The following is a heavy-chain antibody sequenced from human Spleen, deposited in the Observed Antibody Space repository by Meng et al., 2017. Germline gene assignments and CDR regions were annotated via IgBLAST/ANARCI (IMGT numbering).Heavy chain of an antibody. D-gene: IGHD3-22*01. CDR3: ARVGYHDSISYYFDH. V-gene: IGHV4-59*12. Sequence: SETLSLTCTVSGGPINSYYWNWIRQPPGKGLEWIGHIYYSGTTDYNPSLKSRVTISVDTSKNQLSLRLTSVTAADTAVFYCARVGYHDSISYYFDHWGQGTLVTVSS. CDR1: GGPINSYY. CDR2: IYYSGTT. J-gene: IGHJ4*02.